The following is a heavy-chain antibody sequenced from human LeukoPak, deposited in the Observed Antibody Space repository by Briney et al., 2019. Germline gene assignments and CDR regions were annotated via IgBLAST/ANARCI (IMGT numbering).Heavy chain of an antibody. CDR2: INYSGRT. Sequence: SETLSLTCTVYGGSFSGLYWSWVRQPPGKGLVWIGEINYSGRTNYNPSLEGRVTISVDASKNQFSLNLSSVTAADTAVYYCARDSRGQIFGVDFNWFDPWGQGTLVTVSS. V-gene: IGHV4-34*01. CDR1: GGSFSGLY. CDR3: ARDSRGQIFGVDFNWFDP. D-gene: IGHD3-3*01. J-gene: IGHJ5*02.